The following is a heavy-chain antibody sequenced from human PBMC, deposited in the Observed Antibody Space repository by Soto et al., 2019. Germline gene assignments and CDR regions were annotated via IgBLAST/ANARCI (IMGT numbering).Heavy chain of an antibody. CDR3: ARSGQVGNWFDP. CDR2: MNPNSGNT. D-gene: IGHD3-3*01. V-gene: IGHV1-8*01. Sequence: QVQLVQSGAEVKKPGASVKVSCKASGYTFTSYDINWVRQATGQGLEWMGWMNPNSGNTGYAQKFQGRVTMTRNTSISTAYTVLSSLRSEDSAVYYCARSGQVGNWFDPWGQGTLVTVSS. J-gene: IGHJ5*02. CDR1: GYTFTSYD.